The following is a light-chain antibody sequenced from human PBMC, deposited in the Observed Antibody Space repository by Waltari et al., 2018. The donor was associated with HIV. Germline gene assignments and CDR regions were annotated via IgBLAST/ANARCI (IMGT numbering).Light chain of an antibody. CDR3: QQYSSWPLT. Sequence: VLTQSPATLSVSPGEGATLSCRASQNIGNNLAWFQQKLGQAPRVLMYTASVRATGIPARFTGGGSGTDFTLTISSLQPEDVAIYYCQQYSSWPLTFSGGTKVEI. CDR2: TAS. CDR1: QNIGNN. V-gene: IGKV3-15*01. J-gene: IGKJ4*01.